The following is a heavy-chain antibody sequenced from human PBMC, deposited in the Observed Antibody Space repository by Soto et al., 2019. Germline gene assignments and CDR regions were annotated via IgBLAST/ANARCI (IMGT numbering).Heavy chain of an antibody. Sequence: QVHLPESGPGLVKPSQTLTLSCTASGNSISSPHYYWTWISQLPGKGIKWVGYIYYTGNNFYNPAPKGRVAMSVAPTTNKYTLKMASETDADTAVYFCTREPKQNHDSYPWNGGFHSGGPGTLGTV. CDR2: IYYTGNN. D-gene: IGHD3-22*01. V-gene: IGHV4-30-4*01. CDR1: GNSISSPHYY. J-gene: IGHJ1*01. CDR3: TREPKQNHDSYPWNGGFHS.